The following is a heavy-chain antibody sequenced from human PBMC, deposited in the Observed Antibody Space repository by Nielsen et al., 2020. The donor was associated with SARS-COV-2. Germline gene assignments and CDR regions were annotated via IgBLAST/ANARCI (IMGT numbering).Heavy chain of an antibody. Sequence: GESLKISCAASGFTFNAYAMHWVRQAPGKGLEWVAVIWFDGSDTYYADFVKGRFTISRDNSKNTLYLQMNSLRAEDTAVYYCAREGHSQSVIVINSYVDYWGQGTLVTVSS. CDR3: AREGHSQSVIVINSYVDY. CDR2: IWFDGSDT. J-gene: IGHJ4*02. D-gene: IGHD3-22*01. CDR1: GFTFNAYA. V-gene: IGHV3-33*01.